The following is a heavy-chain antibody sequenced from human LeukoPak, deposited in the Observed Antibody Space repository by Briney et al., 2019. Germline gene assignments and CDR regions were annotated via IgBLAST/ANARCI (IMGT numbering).Heavy chain of an antibody. CDR2: IYPGDSDT. V-gene: IGHV5-51*01. D-gene: IGHD3-22*01. CDR3: ARRIEYYYDSSGATQKYYFDY. J-gene: IGHJ4*02. CDR1: GYSFTSYW. Sequence: GESLKISCKGSGYSFTSYWIGWVRQMPGKGLEWTGIIYPGDSDTRYSPSFQGQVTISADKSISTAYLQWSSLRASDTAMYYCARRIEYYYDSSGATQKYYFDYWGQGTLVTVSS.